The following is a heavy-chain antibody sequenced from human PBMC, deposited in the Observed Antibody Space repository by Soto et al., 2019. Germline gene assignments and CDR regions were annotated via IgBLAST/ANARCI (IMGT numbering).Heavy chain of an antibody. V-gene: IGHV3-30*18. CDR2: ISYDGSNK. CDR1: EFIFSNYG. J-gene: IGHJ4*02. CDR3: AKATYHDILPRPRSIDH. Sequence: HPGGSLRLSCAASEFIFSNYGMHWVRQAPGEGLEWVSVISYDGSNKYYADSVKGRFTISRDNSKNTLYLQMNSLRAEDTAVYYCAKATYHDILPRPRSIDHPGPAPLVTLSS. D-gene: IGHD3-9*01.